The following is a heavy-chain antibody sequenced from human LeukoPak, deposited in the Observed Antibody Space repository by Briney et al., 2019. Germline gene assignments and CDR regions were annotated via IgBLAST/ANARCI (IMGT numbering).Heavy chain of an antibody. CDR1: GFTFSSYS. CDR2: ISSSSSTI. D-gene: IGHD3-10*01. Sequence: GGSLRLSCAASGFTFSSYSMNWVRQAPGKGLEWVSYISSSSSTIYYADSVKGRFTISRDNAKNSLYLQMNSLRAEDTAVYYCARLWFGEFFDYWGQGTLVTVSP. J-gene: IGHJ4*02. CDR3: ARLWFGEFFDY. V-gene: IGHV3-48*01.